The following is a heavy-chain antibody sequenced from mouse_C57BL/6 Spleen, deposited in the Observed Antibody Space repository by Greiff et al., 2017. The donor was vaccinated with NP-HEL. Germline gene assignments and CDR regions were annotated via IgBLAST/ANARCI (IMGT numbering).Heavy chain of an antibody. CDR1: GYTFTSYW. J-gene: IGHJ4*01. CDR3: ARSPDSSGHFYAMDY. V-gene: IGHV1-69*01. D-gene: IGHD3-2*02. Sequence: QVQLQQPGAELVMPGASVKLSCKASGYTFTSYWMHWVKQRPGQGLEWIGEIDPSDSYTNYNQKFKGKSTLTVDKSSSTAYMQLSSLTSEDSAVYYCARSPDSSGHFYAMDYWGQGTSVTVSS. CDR2: IDPSDSYT.